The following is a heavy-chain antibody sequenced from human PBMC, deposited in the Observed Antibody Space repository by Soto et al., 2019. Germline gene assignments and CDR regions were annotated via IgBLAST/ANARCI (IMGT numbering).Heavy chain of an antibody. CDR2: IYTSGST. J-gene: IGHJ5*02. Sequence: SETLSLTCTVSGGSISSYYWSWIRQPAGKGLEWIGRIYTSGSTNYNPSLKSRVTMSVDTSKNQFSLKLSSVAAADTAAYYCERGGASWFDTWGQGTLVTVSS. CDR3: ERGGASWFDT. V-gene: IGHV4-4*07. CDR1: GGSISSYY.